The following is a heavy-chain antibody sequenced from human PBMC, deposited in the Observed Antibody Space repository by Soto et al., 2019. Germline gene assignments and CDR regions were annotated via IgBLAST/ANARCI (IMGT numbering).Heavy chain of an antibody. D-gene: IGHD3-10*01. V-gene: IGHV3-23*01. CDR3: AKVPGVFGYFDL. CDR2: IIGNGGSA. Sequence: EVQLLESGGGLVQPGGSLRLSCAVSGFTFSSYAMNWVRQAPGKGLEWVSAIIGNGGSAYYADSVKGRFTISRDNSKNTPYLQMDSRIAEDTAVYYCAKVPGVFGYFDLWGRGTLVTVSS. J-gene: IGHJ2*01. CDR1: GFTFSSYA.